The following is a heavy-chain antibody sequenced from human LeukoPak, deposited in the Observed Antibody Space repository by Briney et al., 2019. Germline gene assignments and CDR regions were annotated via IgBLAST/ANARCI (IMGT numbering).Heavy chain of an antibody. CDR1: GGTFSSYA. CDR2: ISPIFGTA. V-gene: IGHV1-69*06. CDR3: ARGGWLQAFDI. Sequence: SVKVSCKASGGTFSSYAISWVRQAPGQGLEWMGGISPIFGTANYAQKFQGRVTITADKSTSTAYMELSSLRSEDTAVYYCARGGWLQAFDIWGQGTMVTVSS. J-gene: IGHJ3*02. D-gene: IGHD5-12*01.